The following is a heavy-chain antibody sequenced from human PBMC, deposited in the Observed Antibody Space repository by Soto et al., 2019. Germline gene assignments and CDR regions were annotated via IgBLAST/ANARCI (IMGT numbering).Heavy chain of an antibody. D-gene: IGHD3-22*01. CDR3: ARDGYYYDSSGTSVGAFDI. J-gene: IGHJ3*02. V-gene: IGHV3-66*01. CDR1: GFTVSSNY. CDR2: IYSGGST. Sequence: EVQLVESGGGLVQPGGSLRLSCAASGFTVSSNYMSWVRQAPGKGLEWVSVIYSGGSTYYADSVKGRFTISRDNSKHTVYLQMNSLRAEDTAVYYCARDGYYYDSSGTSVGAFDIWGQGTMVTVSS.